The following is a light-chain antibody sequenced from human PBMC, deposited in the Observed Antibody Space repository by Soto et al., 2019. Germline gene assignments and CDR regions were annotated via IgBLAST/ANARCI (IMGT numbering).Light chain of an antibody. CDR1: QTIGSW. J-gene: IGKJ2*01. CDR3: QEYKSYSPYT. V-gene: IGKV1-5*03. Sequence: DIQLTQFPSTLSASIGDRVTITCRATQTIGSWLAWYQQKPGKAPQLLIYRASSLETGVPSRFSGSGSGTEFTLTISSLQPDDFASYYCQEYKSYSPYTFGQGTRLEIK. CDR2: RAS.